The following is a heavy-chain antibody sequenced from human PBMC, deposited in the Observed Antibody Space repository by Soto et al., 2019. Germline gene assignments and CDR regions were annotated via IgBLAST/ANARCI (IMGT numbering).Heavy chain of an antibody. D-gene: IGHD2-2*01. CDR1: GGTFSSYA. CDR2: INPNGDTT. CDR3: AREGATAAKMFDY. Sequence: SVKVSCKASGGTFSSYAISWVRQAPGQGLEWMGGINPNGDTTYYAQKFLGRLTVTGDTSTSTVYMELSSLRSDDTAVYYCAREGATAAKMFDYWGQGTLVTVSS. J-gene: IGHJ4*02. V-gene: IGHV1-69*06.